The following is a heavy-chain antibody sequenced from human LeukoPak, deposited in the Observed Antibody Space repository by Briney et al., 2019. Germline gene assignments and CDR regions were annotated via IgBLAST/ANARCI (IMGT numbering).Heavy chain of an antibody. CDR2: INPSGGST. CDR3: ARDGRHYDFWSGYSNDAFDI. CDR1: GYTFTSYY. J-gene: IGHJ3*02. D-gene: IGHD3-3*01. Sequence: ASVKVSCKASGYTFTSYYMHWVRQAPGQGLEWMGIINPSGGSTSYAQKFQGRVTMTRDTSTSTVYMELSSLRSEDTAVYYCARDGRHYDFWSGYSNDAFDIWGQGTMVTVSS. V-gene: IGHV1-46*01.